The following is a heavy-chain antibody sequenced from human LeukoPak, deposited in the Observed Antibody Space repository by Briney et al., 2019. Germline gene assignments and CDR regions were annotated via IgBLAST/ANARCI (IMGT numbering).Heavy chain of an antibody. CDR1: GGTFISYA. Sequence: SVKVSCKASGGTFISYAISWVRQAPGQGLEWMGGIIPIFGTANYAQKFQGRVTITADESTSTAYMELSSLRSEDTAVYYCAQRAPAVAGTDYWGQGTLATVSS. CDR2: IIPIFGTA. J-gene: IGHJ4*02. CDR3: AQRAPAVAGTDY. D-gene: IGHD6-19*01. V-gene: IGHV1-69*01.